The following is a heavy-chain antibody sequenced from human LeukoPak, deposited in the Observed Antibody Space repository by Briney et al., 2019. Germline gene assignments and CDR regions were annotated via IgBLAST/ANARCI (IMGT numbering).Heavy chain of an antibody. CDR1: GFTFSHYA. CDR3: AKVTGGDMITYGGLDY. D-gene: IGHD3-16*01. J-gene: IGHJ4*02. Sequence: GGSLRLSCAASGFTFSHYAMSWVRQAPGKGLEWVSAISGNGDIAYYTDSVKGRFTISRDNSKNTLYLQMNSLRAEDTAVYYCAKVTGGDMITYGGLDYWGQGTLVTVSS. CDR2: ISGNGDIA. V-gene: IGHV3-23*01.